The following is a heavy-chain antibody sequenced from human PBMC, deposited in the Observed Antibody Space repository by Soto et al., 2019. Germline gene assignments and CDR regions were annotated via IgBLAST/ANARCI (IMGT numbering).Heavy chain of an antibody. CDR3: ARGPGLYSGSYYLDY. CDR2: ISGYNGNT. D-gene: IGHD1-26*01. J-gene: IGHJ4*02. CDR1: GYTFISYS. V-gene: IGHV1-18*01. Sequence: QVQLVQSGAEVEKPGASVKVSCKASGYTFISYSITWVRQAPGQGLEWMGWISGYNGNTNYAQSIQGRATMTTDTSTTTAYMELWSLRSDDTAVYYCARGPGLYSGSYYLDYWGQGTLSPSPQ.